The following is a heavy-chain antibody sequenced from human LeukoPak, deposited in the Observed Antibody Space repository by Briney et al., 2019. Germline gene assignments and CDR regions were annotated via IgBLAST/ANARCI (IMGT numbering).Heavy chain of an antibody. Sequence: SETLSLTCTVSGGSIRGGPYYWGWLRQHPGKGLEWIGYIFHSGSTYYNPSLKGRVTISMDTSKSQFSLELTSVTSADTAVYFCARDNMSHRVPSSGWFDPWGQGTLVSVSS. V-gene: IGHV4-31*03. CDR1: GGSIRGGPYY. D-gene: IGHD6-25*01. J-gene: IGHJ5*02. CDR2: IFHSGST. CDR3: ARDNMSHRVPSSGWFDP.